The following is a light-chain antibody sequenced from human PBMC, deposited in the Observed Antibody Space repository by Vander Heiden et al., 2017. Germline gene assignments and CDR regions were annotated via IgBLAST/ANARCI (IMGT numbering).Light chain of an antibody. CDR3: QQNYSTPPIT. CDR1: QSISSY. Sequence: DIQMTQSPSSLSASVGDRVTITCRASQSISSYLNWYQQKPGKAPKLLIYAASSLQSGVPSRFSGSGSGTDFTLTISSLQPEDFATYYCQQNYSTPPITFGQGTLLEIK. J-gene: IGKJ5*01. V-gene: IGKV1-39*01. CDR2: AAS.